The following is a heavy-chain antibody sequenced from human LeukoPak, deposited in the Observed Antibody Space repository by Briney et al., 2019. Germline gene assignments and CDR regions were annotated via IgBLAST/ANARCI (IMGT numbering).Heavy chain of an antibody. J-gene: IGHJ4*02. D-gene: IGHD5-12*01. CDR1: GFTFSTSS. V-gene: IGHV1-69*01. CDR2: IIPVFGTP. CDR3: ARGGGYSGYDYFDV. Sequence: ASVKVSCKASGFTFSTSSITWVRQAPGQGLEWMGAIIPVFGTPSYARKLQGRVTITADESSSTAYLELSSLTSEDTAVFYCARGGGYSGYDYFDVWGQGTLITVSS.